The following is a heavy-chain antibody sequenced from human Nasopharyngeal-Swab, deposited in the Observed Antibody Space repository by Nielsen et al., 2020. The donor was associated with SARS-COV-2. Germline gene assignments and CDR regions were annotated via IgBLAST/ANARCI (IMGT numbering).Heavy chain of an antibody. CDR3: ARIDYDYVWGSYRYTGGYFDY. Sequence: WIRQPPGKALEWLALIYWDDDKRYSTSLKSRLTISKDTSKSQVVLTMTNMDPVDTATYYCARIDYDYVWGSYRYTGGYFDYWGQGTLVTVSS. CDR2: IYWDDDK. J-gene: IGHJ4*02. D-gene: IGHD3-16*02. V-gene: IGHV2-5*02.